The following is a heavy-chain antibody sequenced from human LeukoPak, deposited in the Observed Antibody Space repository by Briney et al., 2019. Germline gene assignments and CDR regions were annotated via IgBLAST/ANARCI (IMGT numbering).Heavy chain of an antibody. J-gene: IGHJ4*02. CDR2: IGTSGGDI. Sequence: GGSLRLSCAASGFTFSSYAMTWVRQAPGKGLEWVSIIGTSGGDIHYADSVKGRFSISRDNSKNTLSLQMNSLRVDDTGVYYWARDPNWGSGYWGQGTLVTVSS. V-gene: IGHV3-23*01. CDR3: ARDPNWGSGY. CDR1: GFTFSSYA. D-gene: IGHD7-27*01.